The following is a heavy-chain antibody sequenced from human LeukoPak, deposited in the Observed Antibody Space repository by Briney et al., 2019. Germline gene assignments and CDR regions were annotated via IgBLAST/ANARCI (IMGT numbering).Heavy chain of an antibody. J-gene: IGHJ4*02. CDR2: IYYSGRT. CDR3: ASSRYDLLGYCSSTSCHNYFDY. D-gene: IGHD2-2*02. Sequence: SETLSLTCTVSGGSISSYYWSWIRQPPGKGREGIGYIYYSGRTNYNPSLKTRVTISVDTSKNQFSLKLSSVTAADTAVYYCASSRYDLLGYCSSTSCHNYFDYWGQGTLVTVSS. CDR1: GGSISSYY. V-gene: IGHV4-59*08.